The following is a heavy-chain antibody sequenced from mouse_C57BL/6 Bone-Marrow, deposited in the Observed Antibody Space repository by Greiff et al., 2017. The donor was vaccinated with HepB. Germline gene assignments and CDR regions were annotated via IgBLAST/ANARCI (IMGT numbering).Heavy chain of an antibody. D-gene: IGHD1-1*01. CDR1: GYTFTDYY. J-gene: IGHJ1*03. CDR3: ARAPDDGSSTGYFDV. Sequence: EVQLQQSGPELVKPGASVKISCKASGYTFTDYYMNWVKQSHGKSLEWIGDINPNNGGTSYNQKFKGKATLTVDKSSSTAYMELRSLTSEDSAVYYCARAPDDGSSTGYFDVWGTGTTVTVSS. CDR2: INPNNGGT. V-gene: IGHV1-26*01.